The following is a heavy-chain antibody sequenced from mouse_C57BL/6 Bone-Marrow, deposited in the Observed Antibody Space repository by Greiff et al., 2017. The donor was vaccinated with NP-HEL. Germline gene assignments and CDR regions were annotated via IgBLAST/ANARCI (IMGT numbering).Heavy chain of an antibody. J-gene: IGHJ2*01. CDR3: ARSTMVTTVDY. V-gene: IGHV1-4*01. D-gene: IGHD2-2*01. CDR1: GYTFTSYT. Sequence: QVQLQQSGAELARPGASVKMSCKASGYTFTSYTMHWVKQRPGQGLEWIGYINPSSGYTKYNQKFKDKATLTADKSSSTAYMQLISLTSVDSAVYYCARSTMVTTVDYWGQGTTLTVSS. CDR2: INPSSGYT.